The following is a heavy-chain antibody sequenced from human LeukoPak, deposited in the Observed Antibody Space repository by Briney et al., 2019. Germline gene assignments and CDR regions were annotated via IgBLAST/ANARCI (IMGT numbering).Heavy chain of an antibody. CDR3: AKDWLYSGSYSQFDY. V-gene: IGHV3-23*01. CDR1: GFTFSSYG. D-gene: IGHD1-26*01. J-gene: IGHJ4*02. CDR2: ISGSGGST. Sequence: GGTLRLSCAASGFTFSSYGMSWVRQAPGKGLEWVSAISGSGGSTYYADSVKGRFTISRDNSKNTLYLQMNSLRAEDTAVYYCAKDWLYSGSYSQFDYWGQGTLVTVSS.